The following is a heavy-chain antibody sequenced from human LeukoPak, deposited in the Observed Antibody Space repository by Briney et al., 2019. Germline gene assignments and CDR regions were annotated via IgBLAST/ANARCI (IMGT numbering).Heavy chain of an antibody. J-gene: IGHJ4*02. V-gene: IGHV3-23*01. CDR3: AKLPYQMLMFADY. CDR1: GFTFSSYG. CDR2: IISGGST. Sequence: GGSLRLSCAASGFTFSSYGMSWVRQAPGKGLEWVSGIISGGSTYYADSVKGRFTISRDDSKSTLHLQMNSLRAEDRAVYYCAKLPYQMLMFADYWGQGTLVTVSS. D-gene: IGHD2-2*01.